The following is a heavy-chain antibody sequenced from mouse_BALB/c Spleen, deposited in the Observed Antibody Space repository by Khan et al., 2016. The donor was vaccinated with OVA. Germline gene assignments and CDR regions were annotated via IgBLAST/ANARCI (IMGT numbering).Heavy chain of an antibody. CDR2: ISTYYGDA. V-gene: IGHV1S137*01. Sequence: LEEPGAELVRPGVSVKISCKGSGYTFTDFAMHWVKQSHAKSLEWLGVISTYYGDADYNHKFRDKATMTVDKSSSTAYMELAGLTSEDSAIYYCVRGSGKSRFAYWGQGTLVTVSA. CDR1: GYTFTDFA. J-gene: IGHJ3*01. CDR3: VRGSGKSRFAY. D-gene: IGHD1-3*01.